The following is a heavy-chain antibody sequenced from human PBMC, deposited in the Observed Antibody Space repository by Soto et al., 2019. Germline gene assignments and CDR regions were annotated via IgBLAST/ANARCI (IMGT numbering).Heavy chain of an antibody. V-gene: IGHV3-30*18. D-gene: IGHD6-19*01. CDR3: AKDLIAVAGTCADY. J-gene: IGHJ4*02. CDR2: ISYDGSNK. CDR1: GFTFSSYG. Sequence: QVQLVESGGGVVQPGRSLRLSCAASGFTFSSYGMHWVRQAPGKGLEWVAVISYDGSNKYYADSVKGRFTISRDNSKHTLYLQMNSLRAEDTAVYYCAKDLIAVAGTCADYWGQGTLVTVSS.